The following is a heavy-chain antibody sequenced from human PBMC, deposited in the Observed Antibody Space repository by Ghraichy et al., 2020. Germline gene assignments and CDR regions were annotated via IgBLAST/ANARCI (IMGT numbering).Heavy chain of an antibody. CDR3: ARGKDYYDSSGYYYNDAFDI. CDR1: GGSVSSGSYY. Sequence: SETLSLTCTVSGGSVSSGSYYWSWIRQPPGKGLEWIGYIYYSGSTNYNPSLKSRVTISVDTSKNQFSLKLSSVTAADTAVYYCARGKDYYDSSGYYYNDAFDIWGQGTMVTVSS. V-gene: IGHV4-61*01. CDR2: IYYSGST. D-gene: IGHD3-22*01. J-gene: IGHJ3*02.